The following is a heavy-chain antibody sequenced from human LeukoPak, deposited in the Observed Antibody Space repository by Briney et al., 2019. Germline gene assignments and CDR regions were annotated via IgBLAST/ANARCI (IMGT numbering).Heavy chain of an antibody. J-gene: IGHJ5*02. CDR2: INSSGSI. D-gene: IGHD2-15*01. Sequence: SETLSLTCTVSGGSISNYYRTWIRQPPGKGLEWIGYINSSGSIHYSPSVRSRVTLSLDTSKNQFSLNLSSVTAADTAFYYCVRREGYSSSPLGSWGQGILVTVPS. V-gene: IGHV4-59*01. CDR3: VRREGYSSSPLGS. CDR1: GGSISNYY.